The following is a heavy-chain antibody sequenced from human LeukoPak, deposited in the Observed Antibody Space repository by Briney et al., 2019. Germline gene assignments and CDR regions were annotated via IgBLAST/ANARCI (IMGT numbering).Heavy chain of an antibody. J-gene: IGHJ4*02. Sequence: HPGGSLRLSCAASGFTFSSYWMSWFRQIPGKGLEWLGNIKTDGSEKYYLDSVRGRFTISRDNAKNSLFLQMNSLRGEDTAVYYCAKDAQRGFDYSNSLDKWGQGTLVTVSS. CDR3: AKDAQRGFDYSNSLDK. V-gene: IGHV3-7*01. CDR1: GFTFSSYW. CDR2: IKTDGSEK. D-gene: IGHD4-11*01.